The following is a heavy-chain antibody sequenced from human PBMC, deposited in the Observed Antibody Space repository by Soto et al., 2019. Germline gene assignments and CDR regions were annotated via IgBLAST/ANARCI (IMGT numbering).Heavy chain of an antibody. CDR3: ARDRDAMAAFDY. CDR2: IIPIFGTA. Sequence: SVKVSCKASGGTFSSYAISCVRQAPGQGLEWMGGIIPIFGTANYAQKFQGRVTITADESTSTAYMELSSLRSEDTAVYYCARDRDAMAAFDYWGQGTLVTVSS. J-gene: IGHJ4*02. CDR1: GGTFSSYA. D-gene: IGHD5-18*01. V-gene: IGHV1-69*13.